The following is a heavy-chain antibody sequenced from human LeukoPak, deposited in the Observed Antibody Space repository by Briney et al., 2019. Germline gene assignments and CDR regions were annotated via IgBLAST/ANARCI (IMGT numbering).Heavy chain of an antibody. J-gene: IGHJ6*02. CDR3: ARFIAAAYGMDV. Sequence: SETLPLTCTVSGGSISSYYWSWIRQPPGKGLEWIGYIYYSGSTNYNPSLKSRVTISVDTSKNQFSLKLSSVTAADTAVYYCARFIAAAYGMDVWGQGTTVTVSS. D-gene: IGHD6-13*01. V-gene: IGHV4-59*01. CDR2: IYYSGST. CDR1: GGSISSYY.